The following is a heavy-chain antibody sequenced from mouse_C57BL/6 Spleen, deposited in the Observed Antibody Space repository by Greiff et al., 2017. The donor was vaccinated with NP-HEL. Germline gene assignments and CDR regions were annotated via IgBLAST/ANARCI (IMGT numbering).Heavy chain of an antibody. Sequence: DVMLVESGGGLVKPGGSLKLSCAASGFTFSSYAMSWVRQTPEKRLEWVATISDGGSYTYYPDNVKGRFTISRDNAKNNLYLQISHLKSEDTAMYYCARAPLYYSNYDAMDYWGQGTSVTVSS. J-gene: IGHJ4*01. CDR1: GFTFSSYA. CDR2: ISDGGSYT. V-gene: IGHV5-4*03. CDR3: ARAPLYYSNYDAMDY. D-gene: IGHD2-5*01.